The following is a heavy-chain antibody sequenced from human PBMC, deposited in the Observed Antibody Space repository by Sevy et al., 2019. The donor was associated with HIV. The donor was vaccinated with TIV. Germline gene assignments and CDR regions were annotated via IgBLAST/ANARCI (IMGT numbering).Heavy chain of an antibody. CDR3: AKGSAAAAVLDV. V-gene: IGHV3-30*18. CDR1: GFTFSRFG. CDR2: ISYDTKTK. J-gene: IGHJ4*02. D-gene: IGHD6-13*01. Sequence: GGSLRLSCAASGFTFSRFGMHWVRQAPGKGLVWLAVISYDTKTKHFADSLKGRIAISRDSTKITVDLQINSLTVEDTAVYYCAKGSAAAAVLDVWGRGTLVTVSS.